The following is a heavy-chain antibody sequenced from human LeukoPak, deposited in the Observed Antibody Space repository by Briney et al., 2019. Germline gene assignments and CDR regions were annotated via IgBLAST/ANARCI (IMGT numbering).Heavy chain of an antibody. CDR3: AAVALYPEDAFDI. D-gene: IGHD1-14*01. V-gene: IGHV1-58*02. CDR1: GFTFTSSA. CDR2: IVVGSGNT. J-gene: IGHJ3*02. Sequence: VASVKVSCKASGFTFTSSAMQWVRQARGQRLEWIGWIVVGSGNTNYAQKFQERVTITRDMSTSTAYMELSSLRSEDTAVYYCAAVALYPEDAFDIXXXGTMVTVSS.